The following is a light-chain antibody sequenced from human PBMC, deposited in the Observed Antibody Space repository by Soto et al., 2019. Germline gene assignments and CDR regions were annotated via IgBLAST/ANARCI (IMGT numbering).Light chain of an antibody. CDR1: ISDVGGYNY. CDR2: EVN. CDR3: TSNTRSSPYV. V-gene: IGLV2-14*01. J-gene: IGLJ1*01. Sequence: QSVLAQPASVSGSPGQSITSSCTGSISDVGGYNYVSWYQQQPGKAPKLLIYEVNNRPSGVSDRFSGSKSGNTASLTISGLQAGDEADYYCTSNTRSSPYVFGTGTKVTVL.